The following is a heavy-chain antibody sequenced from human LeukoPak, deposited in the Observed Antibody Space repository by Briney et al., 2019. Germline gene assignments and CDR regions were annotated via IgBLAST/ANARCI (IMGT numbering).Heavy chain of an antibody. D-gene: IGHD3-22*01. CDR2: IIPIFGTA. V-gene: IGHV1-69*13. CDR3: ASAYYYDSSGPLLYYFDY. J-gene: IGHJ4*02. Sequence: GASVKVSCNASGGTFSNYAVSWVRQAPGQGLEWMGGIIPIFGTANYAQKFQGRVTITADESTSTAYMELSSLRSEDTAVYYCASAYYYDSSGPLLYYFDYWGQGTLVTVSS. CDR1: GGTFSNYA.